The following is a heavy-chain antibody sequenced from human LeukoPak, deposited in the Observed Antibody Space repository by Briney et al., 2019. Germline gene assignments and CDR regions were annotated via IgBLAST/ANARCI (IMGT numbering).Heavy chain of an antibody. Sequence: PGGSLRLSCAASGFTFSSYAMHWVSQAPGKGLEWVAVISYDGSNKYYADSVKGRFTISRDNSKNTLYLQMNSLRAEDTAVYYCARDRRLGYSSGWIDYWGQGTLVTVSS. V-gene: IGHV3-30-3*01. D-gene: IGHD6-19*01. CDR3: ARDRRLGYSSGWIDY. CDR2: ISYDGSNK. CDR1: GFTFSSYA. J-gene: IGHJ4*02.